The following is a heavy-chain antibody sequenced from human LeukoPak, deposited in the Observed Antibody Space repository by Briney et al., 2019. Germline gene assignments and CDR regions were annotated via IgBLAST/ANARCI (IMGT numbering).Heavy chain of an antibody. CDR3: AKGFRSYCTSTSCTGALNFDF. V-gene: IGHV3-23*01. D-gene: IGHD2/OR15-2a*01. J-gene: IGHJ4*02. CDR2: NSSGGST. CDR1: GFTFSNSA. Sequence: GGSLRLSSTASGFTFSNSAMGWVRQAPGKGLEWVSSNSSGGSTYYADSVRGRFTISRDTSKSTLFLQMNSLRADDTAVYFCAKGFRSYCTSTSCTGALNFDFWGQGTLVTVSS.